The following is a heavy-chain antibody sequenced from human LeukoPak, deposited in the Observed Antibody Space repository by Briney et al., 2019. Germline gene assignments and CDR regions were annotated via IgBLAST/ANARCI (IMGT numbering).Heavy chain of an antibody. V-gene: IGHV4-59*01. CDR2: IYYSGST. Sequence: SETLSLTCTVSGGSISSYYWSWIRQPPGKGLEWIGYIYYSGSTNYNPSLKSRVTISVDTSKNQFSLELSSVTAADTAVYYCARTGAIIVSDAFDIWGQGTMVTVSS. CDR3: ARTGAIIVSDAFDI. CDR1: GGSISSYY. J-gene: IGHJ3*02. D-gene: IGHD3-16*02.